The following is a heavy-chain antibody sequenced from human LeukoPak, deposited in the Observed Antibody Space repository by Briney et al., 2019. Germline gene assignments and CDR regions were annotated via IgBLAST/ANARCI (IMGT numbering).Heavy chain of an antibody. CDR2: INHSGST. Sequence: SETLSLTCAVYSGSFSDNYWSWIRQPPGKGLEWIGEINHSGSTNYNPSLKSRVTMSVDTSKNQFSLKLSSVTAADTAVYFCARGGIFGVVKKIKNYFDYWGQGTLVTVSS. CDR1: SGSFSDNY. CDR3: ARGGIFGVVKKIKNYFDY. V-gene: IGHV4-34*01. J-gene: IGHJ4*02. D-gene: IGHD3-3*01.